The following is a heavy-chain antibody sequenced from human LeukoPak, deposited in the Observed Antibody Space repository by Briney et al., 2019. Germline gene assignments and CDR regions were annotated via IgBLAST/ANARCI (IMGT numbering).Heavy chain of an antibody. D-gene: IGHD5-12*01. CDR1: GGSISSYY. CDR3: ARLSRGYSGYDPYRADY. Sequence: SETLSLTSTDPGGSISSYYWSWIRQPPRKGLEWIGYIYYSGSTNYNPSLKSRVTISVDTSKNQFSLKLSSVTAADTAVYYCARLSRGYSGYDPYRADYWGQGTLVTVSS. CDR2: IYYSGST. V-gene: IGHV4-59*08. J-gene: IGHJ4*02.